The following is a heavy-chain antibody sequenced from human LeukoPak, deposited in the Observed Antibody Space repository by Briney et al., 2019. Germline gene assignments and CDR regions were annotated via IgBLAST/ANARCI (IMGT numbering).Heavy chain of an antibody. CDR3: ARDFERPDY. CDR2: INPNSGGT. V-gene: IGHV1-2*06. Sequence: SVKVSCKASGYTFTDYFIHWVRQAPGQGLEWMGRINPNSGGTNYTQKFQGRVTMTRDTSISTAYMELSRLRSDDTAVYYCARDFERPDYWGQGTLVTVSS. J-gene: IGHJ4*02. CDR1: GYTFTDYF.